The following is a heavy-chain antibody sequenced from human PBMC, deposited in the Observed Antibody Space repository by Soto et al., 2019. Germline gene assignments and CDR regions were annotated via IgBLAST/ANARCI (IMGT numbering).Heavy chain of an antibody. CDR3: AHSSSWYYFDY. CDR2: IWFDRSNK. Sequence: QVQLAESGGGVVQPGRSLRLSCAASGFTFSSYGMHWVRQPPGKGLEWVAVIWFDRSNKHYADSVKGRFTISRDNSKNTLYLQMNSLRAEDTAVYYCAHSSSWYYFDYWGQGTLVTVSS. V-gene: IGHV3-33*01. D-gene: IGHD6-13*01. J-gene: IGHJ4*02. CDR1: GFTFSSYG.